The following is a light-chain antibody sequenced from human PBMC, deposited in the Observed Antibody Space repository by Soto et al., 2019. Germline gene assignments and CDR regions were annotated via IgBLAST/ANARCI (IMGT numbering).Light chain of an antibody. CDR3: QQYNTYWT. CDR1: QTISHW. V-gene: IGKV1-5*01. Sequence: DIHLTQSPSTLSASVGDRVTITCRASQTISHWLAWYQQKPGKAPKLLIFDASTLENGVPSRFSGSGSGTEFTRTITGLQSDDFATYYSQQYNTYWTFGQGTKVEI. CDR2: DAS. J-gene: IGKJ1*01.